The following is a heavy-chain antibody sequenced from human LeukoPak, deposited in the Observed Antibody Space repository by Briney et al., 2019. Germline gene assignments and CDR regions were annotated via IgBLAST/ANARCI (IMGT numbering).Heavy chain of an antibody. Sequence: SETLSLTCTVSGGSVSGTSFYWSWIRPPEGMELEWIVYICYSGCNTYSPSLKSRVTISVYTSKNQLSLKLSSVPAADAAVYFCARYSTSWYTFDYWGQGTLVTVSS. CDR2: ICYSGCN. V-gene: IGHV4-61*01. CDR3: ARYSTSWYTFDY. CDR1: GGSVSGTSFY. D-gene: IGHD6-13*01. J-gene: IGHJ4*02.